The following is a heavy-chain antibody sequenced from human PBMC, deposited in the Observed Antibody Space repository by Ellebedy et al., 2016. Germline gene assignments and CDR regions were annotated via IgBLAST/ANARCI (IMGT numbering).Heavy chain of an antibody. D-gene: IGHD3-22*01. CDR3: AILSMIVVPGVDAFDI. Sequence: GGSLRLSCAASGFTFSSYSMNWVRQAPGKGLEWVSSISSSSSYIYYADSVKGRFTISRDNAKNSLYLQMNSLRAEDTVVYYCAILSMIVVPGVDAFDIWGQGTMVTVSS. J-gene: IGHJ3*02. V-gene: IGHV3-21*01. CDR2: ISSSSSYI. CDR1: GFTFSSYS.